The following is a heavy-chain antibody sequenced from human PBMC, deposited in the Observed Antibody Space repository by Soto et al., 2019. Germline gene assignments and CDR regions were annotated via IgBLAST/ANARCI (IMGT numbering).Heavy chain of an antibody. V-gene: IGHV3-11*01. CDR2: ISSSGSTI. D-gene: IGHD4-17*01. J-gene: IGHJ6*02. CDR1: GFTFSDYY. CDR3: ARTMTTVTTLYYYYYGMDV. Sequence: GGSLRLSCAASGFTFSDYYMSWIRQAPGKGLEWVSYISSSGSTIYYADSVKGRFTISRDNAKNSLYLQMNSLRAEDTAVYYCARTMTTVTTLYYYYYGMDVWGQGTTVTVSS.